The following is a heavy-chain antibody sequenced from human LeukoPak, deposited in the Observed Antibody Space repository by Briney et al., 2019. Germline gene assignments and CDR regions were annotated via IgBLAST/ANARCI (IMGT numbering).Heavy chain of an antibody. Sequence: GGSLRLSCAASGFTFSSYSMNWVRQAPGKGLEWVSSISSSSSYIYYADSVKGRFTISRDNAKNSLYLQMNSLRAEDTAVYYCARDRRGRGSFDYWGQGTLVTVSS. CDR1: GFTFSSYS. V-gene: IGHV3-21*04. CDR3: ARDRRGRGSFDY. J-gene: IGHJ4*02. CDR2: ISSSSSYI. D-gene: IGHD1-26*01.